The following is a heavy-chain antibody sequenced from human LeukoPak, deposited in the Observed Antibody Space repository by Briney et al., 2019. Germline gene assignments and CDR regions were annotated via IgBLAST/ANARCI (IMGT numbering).Heavy chain of an antibody. J-gene: IGHJ4*02. Sequence: GGSLRLSCAGSRFTFSDHYMNWVRQAPGKGLEWIGRIKIKANSDTTQYAASVKGRFTISRDDSKNSLDLQMNSLKTEDTAVYYCARGGGGLDYWGQGTLVTVSS. CDR2: IKIKANSDTT. D-gene: IGHD4-23*01. CDR1: RFTFSDHY. CDR3: ARGGGGLDY. V-gene: IGHV3-72*01.